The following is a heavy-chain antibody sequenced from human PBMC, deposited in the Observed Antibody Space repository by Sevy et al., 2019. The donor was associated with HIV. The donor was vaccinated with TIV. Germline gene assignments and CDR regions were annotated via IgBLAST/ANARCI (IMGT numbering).Heavy chain of an antibody. CDR2: TSYDGSSN. CDR1: GFTFSNFA. V-gene: IGHV3-30-3*01. Sequence: GGSLRLSCAASGFTFSNFAMHWVRQAPGKGLEWVAITSYDGSSNYYADAVKGRFTIYSDNSKHTLYLQMNSLTVEDTAVYYCATDDRDNSGYHFTYWGQGTLVTVSS. D-gene: IGHD3-22*01. CDR3: ATDDRDNSGYHFTY. J-gene: IGHJ4*02.